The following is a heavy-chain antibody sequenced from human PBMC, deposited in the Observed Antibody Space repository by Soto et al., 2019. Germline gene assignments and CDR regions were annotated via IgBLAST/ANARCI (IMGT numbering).Heavy chain of an antibody. CDR2: IDPYDSYT. Sequence: GESLKISCKGSGYNFNNYWINWVRQMPGKGLEWMGRIDPYDSYTNYSPSFQGHVTISVDTSSSTAYLQWSSLKASDTAMYYCARRGFFRELSPNWFDPWGQGTLVTVSS. CDR1: GYNFNNYW. CDR3: ARRGFFRELSPNWFDP. V-gene: IGHV5-10-1*01. J-gene: IGHJ5*02. D-gene: IGHD1-26*01.